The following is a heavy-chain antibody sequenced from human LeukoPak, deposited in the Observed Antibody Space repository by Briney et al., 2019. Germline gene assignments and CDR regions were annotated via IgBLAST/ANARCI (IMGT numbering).Heavy chain of an antibody. V-gene: IGHV1-46*01. CDR1: KYTFTSHH. CDR2: INPSGVST. Sequence: GASVKVSCKASKYTFTSHHIHWVRQAPGQGLEWMGIINPSGVSTTYAQKFQGRITITRDTSTSTVYMELSSLRSEDTAVYYCARDPIVILLTANLGYYYYGMDVWGQGTTVTVSS. D-gene: IGHD2-21*02. J-gene: IGHJ6*02. CDR3: ARDPIVILLTANLGYYYYGMDV.